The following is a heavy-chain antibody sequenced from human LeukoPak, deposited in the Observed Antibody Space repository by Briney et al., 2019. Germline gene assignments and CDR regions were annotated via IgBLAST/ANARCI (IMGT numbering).Heavy chain of an antibody. CDR3: VRQQTPHGNFDY. Sequence: PGGSLRLSCATSGFTFSNHAMHWVRQPTGKGLEWVSAIGTAGDTFYPGSVKGRFTISRENAKSSLSLQMNSLRAEDTAVYYCVRQQTPHGNFDYWGQGTLVTVSS. D-gene: IGHD1-26*01. V-gene: IGHV3-13*01. CDR1: GFTFSNHA. CDR2: IGTAGDT. J-gene: IGHJ4*02.